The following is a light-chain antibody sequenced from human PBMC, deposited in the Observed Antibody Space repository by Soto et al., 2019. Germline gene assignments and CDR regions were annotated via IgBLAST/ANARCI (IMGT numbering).Light chain of an antibody. J-gene: IGKJ1*01. CDR1: QYIDYH. CDR2: GAF. Sequence: DIQMTQSPSSLSASVGGRVSITCRASQYIDYHLAWYQQKAGKSPQLLIFGAFTLQSGVPSRFSGSGSGTDFTLTINNVQPEDVATYYCQTYDKAPWTFGPGTKV. V-gene: IGKV1-27*01. CDR3: QTYDKAPWT.